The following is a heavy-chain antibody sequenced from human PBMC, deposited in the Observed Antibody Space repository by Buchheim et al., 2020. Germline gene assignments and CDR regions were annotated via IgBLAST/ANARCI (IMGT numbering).Heavy chain of an antibody. D-gene: IGHD2-15*01. Sequence: QVQLQESGPGLVKPSQTLSLTCAVSGGSISSGGYSWSWIRQPPGKGLEWIGYIYYSGSTYYNPSLKSRVTISVEPSKNQFSPKLSSVTAADTAVYYCARDTSGGSPHNWFDPWGQGTL. CDR3: ARDTSGGSPHNWFDP. CDR1: GGSISSGGYS. J-gene: IGHJ5*02. V-gene: IGHV4-30-4*07. CDR2: IYYSGST.